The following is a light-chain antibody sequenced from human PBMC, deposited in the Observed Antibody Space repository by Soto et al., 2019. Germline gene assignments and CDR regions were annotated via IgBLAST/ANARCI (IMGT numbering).Light chain of an antibody. V-gene: IGKV4-1*01. Sequence: DIVLTQSPDSLAVSLGARATFNCKSSQSVLYSSNNKNYLAWYQQKPGQPPKLLIYWASTRESGVPDRFSGSGSGTDFTLTISSLQAEDVAVYYCQQYYSTPPTFGQGTKVEIK. CDR2: WAS. J-gene: IGKJ1*01. CDR1: QSVLYSSNNKNY. CDR3: QQYYSTPPT.